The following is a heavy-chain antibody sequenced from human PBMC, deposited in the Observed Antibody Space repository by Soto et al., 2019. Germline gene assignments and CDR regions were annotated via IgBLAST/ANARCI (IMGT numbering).Heavy chain of an antibody. V-gene: IGHV3-23*01. CDR3: ANGHYYYYGMDV. CDR1: GFTFSSYA. CDR2: ISGSGGST. J-gene: IGHJ6*02. Sequence: EVQLLESGGGLVQPGGSLRLSCAASGFTFSSYAMSWVRQAPGTGLEWVSAISGSGGSTYYADSVKGQFTISRDNSKNTLYLQMNSLRAEDTAVYYCANGHYYYYGMDVWGQGTTVTVSS.